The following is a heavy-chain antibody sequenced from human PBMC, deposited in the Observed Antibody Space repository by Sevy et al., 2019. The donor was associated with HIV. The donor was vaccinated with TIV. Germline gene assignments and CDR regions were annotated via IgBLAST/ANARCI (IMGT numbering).Heavy chain of an antibody. J-gene: IGHJ6*02. CDR3: SRPAVAHGMDV. CDR1: GFSFSNYG. Sequence: GGSLRLSCAASGFSFSNYGMHWVRQAPGKGLEWVAVIWFDGSQIKYADSVKGRFIISRDNLRDTLYLQMNNLTVEDTAVYYCSRPAVAHGMDVWGQGTMVTVSS. CDR2: IWFDGSQI. V-gene: IGHV3-33*01. D-gene: IGHD5-12*01.